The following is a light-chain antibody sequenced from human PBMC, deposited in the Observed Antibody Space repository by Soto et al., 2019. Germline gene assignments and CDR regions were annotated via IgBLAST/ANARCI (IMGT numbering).Light chain of an antibody. J-gene: IGKJ4*01. Sequence: EIVLTQSPGTVSLSPGETASLSCRASQTVSGSYLAWYQQKAGQAPRLLIYGTTSRATGVPDRFSGGGSGTAFTLTISGLEPEDFALYNCQQYSSSPPTFGGGTKLEVK. CDR1: QTVSGSY. CDR3: QQYSSSPPT. CDR2: GTT. V-gene: IGKV3-20*01.